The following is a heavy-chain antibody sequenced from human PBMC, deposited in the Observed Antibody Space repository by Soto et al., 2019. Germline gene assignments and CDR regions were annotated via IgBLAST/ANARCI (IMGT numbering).Heavy chain of an antibody. Sequence: EVQLVESGGGLVQPGGSLRLSCAASGFTFSSYTMNWVRLAPGKGLEWVSYISSSTSTIKYADSVKGRFTISRDNAKKALSLQMFSLRDAVTAVYNCVRELITFGGGAFDIWGEGTMVTVSS. CDR2: ISSSTSTI. CDR1: GFTFSSYT. D-gene: IGHD3-16*01. J-gene: IGHJ3*02. V-gene: IGHV3-48*02. CDR3: VRELITFGGGAFDI.